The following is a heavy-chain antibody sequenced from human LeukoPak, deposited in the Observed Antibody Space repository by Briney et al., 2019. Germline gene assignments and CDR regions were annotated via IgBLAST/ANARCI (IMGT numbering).Heavy chain of an antibody. Sequence: SETLSLTCTVSGGSISSYYWSWIRQPPGKGLEWIGYIYYSGSTYYNPSLKSRVTISVDTSKNQFSLKLSSVTAADTAVYYCARQGAGIAVAASPFDYWGQGTLVTVSS. J-gene: IGHJ4*02. D-gene: IGHD6-19*01. CDR3: ARQGAGIAVAASPFDY. CDR2: IYYSGST. CDR1: GGSISSYY. V-gene: IGHV4-59*04.